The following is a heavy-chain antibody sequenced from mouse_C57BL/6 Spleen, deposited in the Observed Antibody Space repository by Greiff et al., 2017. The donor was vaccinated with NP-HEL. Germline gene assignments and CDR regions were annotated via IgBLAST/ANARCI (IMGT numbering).Heavy chain of an antibody. Sequence: QVQLKQSGPELVKPGASVQISCKASGYAFSSSWMNWVKQRPGKGLEWIGRIYPGDGDTNYNGKFKGKATLTADKSSSTAYMQLSSLTSEDSAVYFCAIIPFAYWGQGTLVTVSA. J-gene: IGHJ3*01. CDR2: IYPGDGDT. CDR1: GYAFSSSW. V-gene: IGHV1-82*01. CDR3: AIIPFAY.